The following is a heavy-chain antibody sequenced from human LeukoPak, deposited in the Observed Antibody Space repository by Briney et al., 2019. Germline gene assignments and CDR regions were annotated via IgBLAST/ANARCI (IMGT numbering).Heavy chain of an antibody. CDR2: INPSGGST. CDR1: GYIFTSYY. V-gene: IGHV1-46*01. CDR3: ARDKEDGSGWPEVPN. J-gene: IGHJ4*02. Sequence: ASVKVSCKASGYIFTSYYMHWVRQAPGQGLEWMGIINPSGGSTSYAQKFQGRVTMTRDTSTSTVYMELSSLRSEDTAVYYCARDKEDGSGWPEVPNWGQGTLVTVSS. D-gene: IGHD6-19*01.